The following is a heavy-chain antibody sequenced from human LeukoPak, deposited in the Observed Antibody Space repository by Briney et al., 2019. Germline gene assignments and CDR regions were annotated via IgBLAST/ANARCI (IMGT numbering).Heavy chain of an antibody. J-gene: IGHJ4*02. CDR2: IYYSGST. CDR1: GGSIISSSYY. Sequence: SETLSLTCTVSGGSIISSSYYWGCIRQPPGKGLEWIGSIYYSGSTYYNPSLKSRVTMSVDTSKNQFSLKLSSVTAADTAVYYCARDGWFGELIDYWGQGTQVTVSS. D-gene: IGHD3-10*01. V-gene: IGHV4-39*07. CDR3: ARDGWFGELIDY.